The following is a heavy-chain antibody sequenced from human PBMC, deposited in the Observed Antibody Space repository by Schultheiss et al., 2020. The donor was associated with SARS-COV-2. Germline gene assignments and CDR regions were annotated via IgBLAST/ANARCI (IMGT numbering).Heavy chain of an antibody. CDR3: ARVGWLQFADY. V-gene: IGHV3-73*01. CDR2: IRSKANSYAT. D-gene: IGHD5-24*01. Sequence: GGSLRLSCVASGFTFSTYAMSWVRQASGKGLEWVGRIRSKANSYATAYAASVKGRFTISRDDSKNTLYLQMNSLRAEDTAVYYCARVGWLQFADYWGQGTLVTVSS. CDR1: GFTFSTYA. J-gene: IGHJ4*02.